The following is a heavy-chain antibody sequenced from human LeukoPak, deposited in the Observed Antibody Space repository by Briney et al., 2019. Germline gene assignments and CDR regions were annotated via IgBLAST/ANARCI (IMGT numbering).Heavy chain of an antibody. CDR1: GFIFSSYS. J-gene: IGHJ3*02. CDR2: ISSSSSYI. Sequence: PGGSLGLSCAASGFIFSSYSINWVRQAPGKGLEWVSSISSSSSYIYYADSVKGRFTTSRDNAKNSLYLQMNSLRAEDTAVYYCAREYYYDSRAPGAFDIWGQGTMVTVSS. CDR3: AREYYYDSRAPGAFDI. D-gene: IGHD3-22*01. V-gene: IGHV3-21*01.